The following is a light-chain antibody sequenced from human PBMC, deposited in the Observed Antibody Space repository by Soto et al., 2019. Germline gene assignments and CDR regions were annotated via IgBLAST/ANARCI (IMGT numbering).Light chain of an antibody. CDR1: SSNIGAGYD. V-gene: IGLV1-40*01. CDR3: QSYDNGLRVV. CDR2: ANT. Sequence: QSVLTQPPSGSGAPGQRVTISCTGSSSNIGAGYDVQWYQQLPGTAPKLLIYANTNRPSGVPDRFSGSKSGTSGSLAITGLRAEDEAEYYCQSYDNGLRVVFGGGTKLTVL. J-gene: IGLJ2*01.